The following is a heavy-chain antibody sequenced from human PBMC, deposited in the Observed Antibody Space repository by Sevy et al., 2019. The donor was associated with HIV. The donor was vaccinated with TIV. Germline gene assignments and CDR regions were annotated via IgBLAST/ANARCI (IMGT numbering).Heavy chain of an antibody. V-gene: IGHV3-23*01. Sequence: GGSLRLSCAASGFTFSSYAMSWVRQAPGKGLEWVSAISGSGGSTYYAHSVKGRFTISRDNSKNTLYLQMNSLRAEDTAVYYCAKNPPRVDRSYGIGFAFDYWGQGTLVTVSS. CDR2: ISGSGGST. J-gene: IGHJ4*02. CDR1: GFTFSSYA. CDR3: AKNPPRVDRSYGIGFAFDY. D-gene: IGHD5-18*01.